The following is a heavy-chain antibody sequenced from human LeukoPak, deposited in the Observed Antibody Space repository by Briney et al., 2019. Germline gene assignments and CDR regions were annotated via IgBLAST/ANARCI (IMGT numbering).Heavy chain of an antibody. V-gene: IGHV3-21*01. Sequence: GGSLRLSCAASGFTFSSYSMNRIRQPPGKGLEWVSSIISSSSSMYCADSVKGRFTVSRDNAKNSLYLQMNSLRAEDTAVYYCAKDSSSTWFGGGSKWGQGTLVTVSS. CDR3: AKDSSSTWFGGGSK. CDR2: IISSSSSM. J-gene: IGHJ4*02. D-gene: IGHD3-10*01. CDR1: GFTFSSYS.